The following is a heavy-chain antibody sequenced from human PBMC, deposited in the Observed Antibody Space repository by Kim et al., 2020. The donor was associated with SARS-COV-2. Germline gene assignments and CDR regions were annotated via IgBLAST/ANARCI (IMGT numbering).Heavy chain of an antibody. V-gene: IGHV4-39*07. CDR2: IYYTGST. CDR1: GGSIRSNNYY. J-gene: IGHJ4*02. CDR3: VSGGRWESQEAY. D-gene: IGHD1-26*01. Sequence: SETLSLICTVSGGSIRSNNYYWAWIRQPPGKGLEWIGSIYYTGSTYYNPSLKSRVVISKDTSKNQFSLKLSSVIAADTAVYYCVSGGRWESQEAYWGQGT.